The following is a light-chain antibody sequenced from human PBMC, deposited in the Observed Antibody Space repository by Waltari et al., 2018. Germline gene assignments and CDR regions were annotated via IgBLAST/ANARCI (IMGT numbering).Light chain of an antibody. CDR3: AAWDDSLNGFYV. CDR2: SNN. V-gene: IGLV1-44*01. CDR1: SSNIGSNT. Sequence: QSVLTQPPSASGTPGQRVTISCSGRSSNIGSNTVNWYQQLPGTAPKLLIYSNNQRPSGVPCRFSGSESGTSASRAISGLQSEDGADYYCAAWDDSLNGFYVFGTGTKVTVL. J-gene: IGLJ1*01.